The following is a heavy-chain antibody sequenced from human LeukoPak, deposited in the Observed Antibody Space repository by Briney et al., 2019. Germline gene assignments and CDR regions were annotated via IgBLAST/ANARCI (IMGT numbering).Heavy chain of an antibody. Sequence: SETLSLTCTVSGGSISSYYWSWIRQTPGKGLEWIGYIYYSGSTNYNPSLKSRVTISVDTSKNQFSLKPSSVTAADTAVYYCARAPYSYGRPFDYWGQGTLVTVSS. D-gene: IGHD5-18*01. V-gene: IGHV4-59*01. J-gene: IGHJ4*02. CDR3: ARAPYSYGRPFDY. CDR2: IYYSGST. CDR1: GGSISSYY.